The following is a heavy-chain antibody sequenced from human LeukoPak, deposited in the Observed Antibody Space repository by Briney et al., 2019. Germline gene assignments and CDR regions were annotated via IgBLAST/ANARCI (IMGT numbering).Heavy chain of an antibody. CDR1: GFTVSSNY. V-gene: IGHV3-53*01. CDR2: IYSGGST. Sequence: GGSLRLSCADSGFTVSSNYMSWVRQAPGKGLEWVSVIYSGGSTYYADSVKGRFTISSDNSKNTLYLQMNSLRAEDTAVYYCARTTEGGYTYDYFYYYYMDVWGKGTTVTISS. J-gene: IGHJ6*03. D-gene: IGHD5-18*01. CDR3: ARTTEGGYTYDYFYYYYMDV.